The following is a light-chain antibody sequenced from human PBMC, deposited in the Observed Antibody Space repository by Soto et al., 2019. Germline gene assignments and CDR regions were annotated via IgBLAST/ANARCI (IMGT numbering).Light chain of an antibody. Sequence: QSVLTQPASVSGSPGQSITISCTGTSSDVGSYNLVSWYQQHPGKAPKLMIYEGSKRPSGVSNRFFGSQSGNTASLTISGLQAEDEADYYCFSYAAGSTYVFGNGTKVTVL. CDR1: SSDVGSYNL. CDR2: EGS. J-gene: IGLJ1*01. V-gene: IGLV2-23*01. CDR3: FSYAAGSTYV.